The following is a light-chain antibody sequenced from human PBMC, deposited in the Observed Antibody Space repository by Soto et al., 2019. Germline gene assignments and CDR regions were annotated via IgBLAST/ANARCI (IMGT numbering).Light chain of an antibody. CDR2: KTS. J-gene: IGKJ1*01. V-gene: IGKV1-5*03. Sequence: DIQMTQSPSTLSASVGDRVTITCRASQSISSWLAWYQQKPGKAPKLLIYKTSSLESGVPSRFSGSGSGTEFTLTINSLQPNDFATYYCQQYTGYPAFGQGTKVDIK. CDR1: QSISSW. CDR3: QQYTGYPA.